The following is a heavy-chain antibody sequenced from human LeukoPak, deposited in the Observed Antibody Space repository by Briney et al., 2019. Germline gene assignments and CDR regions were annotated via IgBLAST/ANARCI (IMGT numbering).Heavy chain of an antibody. CDR2: IKFDESEK. V-gene: IGHV3-7*04. J-gene: IGHJ4*02. CDR3: ARVTTNGYFEY. CDR1: GFTFSDYW. Sequence: PGGSLRLSCAASGFTFSDYWMSWVRQAPGKGLEWVASIKFDESEKHYMDSVKGRFTISRDTAKNSLYLQTNSLRAEDTAVYFCARVTTNGYFEYWGQGSLVTVSP. D-gene: IGHD1-1*01.